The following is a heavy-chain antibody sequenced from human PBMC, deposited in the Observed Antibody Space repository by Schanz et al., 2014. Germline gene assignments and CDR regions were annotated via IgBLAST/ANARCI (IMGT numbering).Heavy chain of an antibody. J-gene: IGHJ4*02. V-gene: IGHV3-72*01. CDR3: ARGASCSRIGCPFGS. Sequence: EVQLLESGGGLVQPGGSLRLSCAASGFTFSSYAMSWVRQAPGKGLEWVGRVRNKNNRYTTEYAASVKGRFTISRDDSKNSLYLHMNSLKTEDTAMYYCARGASCSRIGCPFGSWGQGTLVTVSS. D-gene: IGHD2-2*01. CDR2: VRNKNNRYTT. CDR1: GFTFSSYA.